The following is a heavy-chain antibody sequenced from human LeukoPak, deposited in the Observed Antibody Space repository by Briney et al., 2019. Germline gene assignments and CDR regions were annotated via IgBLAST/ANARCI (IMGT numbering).Heavy chain of an antibody. CDR3: ARENPLGAGDLDY. CDR2: IKQDGSEK. D-gene: IGHD3-10*01. Sequence: GGSLRLSCAASGFTFSSYWMSWVRQAPGKGLEWVANIKQDGSEKYYVDSVKGRFTISRDNAKNSLYLQMNSLRAEDTAVYYCARENPLGAGDLDYWGQGTLATVSS. CDR1: GFTFSSYW. J-gene: IGHJ4*02. V-gene: IGHV3-7*01.